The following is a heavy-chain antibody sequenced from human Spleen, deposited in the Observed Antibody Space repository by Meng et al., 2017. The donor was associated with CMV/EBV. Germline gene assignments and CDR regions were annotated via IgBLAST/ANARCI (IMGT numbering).Heavy chain of an antibody. CDR1: GFTFSGSA. CDR3: TRALTGTFGWFDP. Sequence: SGFTFSGSAMHWVRQASGQGREGVGRIKSKANSYATAYAASVKGRFTISRDDSKNTAYLQMNSLKTEDTAVYYCTRALTGTFGWFDPWGQGTLVTVSS. J-gene: IGHJ5*02. D-gene: IGHD1-7*01. CDR2: IKSKANSYAT. V-gene: IGHV3-73*01.